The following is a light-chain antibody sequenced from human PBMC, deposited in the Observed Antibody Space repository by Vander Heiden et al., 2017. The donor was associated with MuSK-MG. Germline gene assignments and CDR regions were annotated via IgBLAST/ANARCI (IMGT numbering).Light chain of an antibody. CDR1: QSILDSSNNKNY. V-gene: IGKV4-1*01. J-gene: IGKJ5*01. CDR3: QQEHSMPLT. Sequence: DIVLTQSPDTLAVSLGERATINCKSSQSILDSSNNKNYLIWYKQKPGQQPKMLSDRFSGRGSGTDFTLTISSLQAEDVAVYYCQQEHSMPLTFGQGTLMEIK.